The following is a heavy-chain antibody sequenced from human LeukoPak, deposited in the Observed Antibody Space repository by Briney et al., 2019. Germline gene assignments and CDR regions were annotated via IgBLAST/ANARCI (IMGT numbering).Heavy chain of an antibody. V-gene: IGHV3-74*01. Sequence: PGGSLRLSCAASGFTLSNYWMHWVRQAPGKGLVWVSRINSDGSSTSYADSVKGRFTISRDNAKNTLYLQMNSLRAEDTAVYYCARLGYISSSDYWGQGTLVTVSS. CDR3: ARLGYISSSDY. D-gene: IGHD6-6*01. J-gene: IGHJ4*02. CDR2: INSDGSST. CDR1: GFTLSNYW.